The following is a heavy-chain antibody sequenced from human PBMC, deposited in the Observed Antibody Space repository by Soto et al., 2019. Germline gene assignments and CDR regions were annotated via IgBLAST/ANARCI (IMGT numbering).Heavy chain of an antibody. Sequence: QVQLVQSGAEVKQPGSSVKVSCKASGGTFSSYAISWVRQAPGQGLEWMGGIIPIFGTANYAQKFQGRVTITADESTSTAYMGLSSLRSEDTAVYYCARHEYSSSSYYFDYWGQGTLVTVSS. CDR3: ARHEYSSSSYYFDY. CDR1: GGTFSSYA. V-gene: IGHV1-69*01. D-gene: IGHD6-6*01. CDR2: IIPIFGTA. J-gene: IGHJ4*02.